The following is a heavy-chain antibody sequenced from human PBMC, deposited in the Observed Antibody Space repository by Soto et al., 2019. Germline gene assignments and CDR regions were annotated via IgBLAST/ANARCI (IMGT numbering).Heavy chain of an antibody. CDR1: GFTFSSYW. CDR2: IRQDGSEK. CDR3: ARETVELATIG. V-gene: IGHV3-7*01. J-gene: IGHJ4*02. Sequence: PGGSLRLSCAASGFTFSSYWMSWVRQAPGKGLEWVANIRQDGSEKNYVASVKGRFTISRDNDENSLYLEMNSLRGEDTAVYYCARETVELATIGWGQGTLVTVSS. D-gene: IGHD5-12*01.